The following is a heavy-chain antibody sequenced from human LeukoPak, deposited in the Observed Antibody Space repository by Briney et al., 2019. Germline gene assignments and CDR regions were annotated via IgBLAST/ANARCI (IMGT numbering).Heavy chain of an antibody. Sequence: ASVKVSCKASGYTFTSYAMHWVRQAPGQRLEWMGWINAGNGNTKYSQKFQGRVTITRDTSASTAYVELSSLRSEDTAVYYCARDRFPYDILTGMYNWFDPWGQGTLVTVSS. CDR2: INAGNGNT. CDR3: ARDRFPYDILTGMYNWFDP. CDR1: GYTFTSYA. V-gene: IGHV1-3*01. J-gene: IGHJ5*02. D-gene: IGHD3-9*01.